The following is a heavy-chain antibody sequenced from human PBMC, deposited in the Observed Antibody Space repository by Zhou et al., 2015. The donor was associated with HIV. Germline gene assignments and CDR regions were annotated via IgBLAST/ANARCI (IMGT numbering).Heavy chain of an antibody. D-gene: IGHD5-18*01. V-gene: IGHV3-9*01. CDR3: AKDAGYSYGWSYGMDV. Sequence: EVQLVESGGGLVQPGRSLRLSCAASGFTFDDYAMHWVRQAPGKGLEWVSGISWNSGSIGYADSVKGRFTISRDNAKNSLYLQMNSLRAEDTALYYCAKDAGYSYGWSYGMDVWGQGTTVTVSS. CDR1: GFTFDDYA. CDR2: ISWNSGSI. J-gene: IGHJ6*02.